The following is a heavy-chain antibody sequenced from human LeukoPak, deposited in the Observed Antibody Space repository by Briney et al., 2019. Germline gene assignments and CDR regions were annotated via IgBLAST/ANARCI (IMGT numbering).Heavy chain of an antibody. CDR2: IYTSGST. D-gene: IGHD3-22*01. J-gene: IGHJ6*03. V-gene: IGHV4-61*02. CDR1: GGSISSSSYY. CDR3: ARDKYYYDSGVDYYYMDV. Sequence: SETLSLTCTVSGGSISSSSYYWSWIRQPAGKGLEWIGRIYTSGSTNYNPSLKSRVTMSVDTSKNQFSLKLSSVTAADTAVYYCARDKYYYDSGVDYYYMDVWGKGTTVTISS.